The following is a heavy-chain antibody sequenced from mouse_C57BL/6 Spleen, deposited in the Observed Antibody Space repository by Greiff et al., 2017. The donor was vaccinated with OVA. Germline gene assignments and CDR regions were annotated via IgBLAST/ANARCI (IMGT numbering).Heavy chain of an antibody. V-gene: IGHV1-76*01. D-gene: IGHD2-5*01. J-gene: IGHJ2*01. CDR2: IYPGSGNT. CDR3: AREKPYSNFFDY. CDR1: GYSFTGYY. Sequence: VQLQESGPELVKPGASVKISCKASGYSFTGYYINWVKQRPGQGLEWIARIYPGSGNTYYNEKFKGKATLTAEKSSSTAYMQLSSLTSEDSAVYFCAREKPYSNFFDYWGQGTTLTVSS.